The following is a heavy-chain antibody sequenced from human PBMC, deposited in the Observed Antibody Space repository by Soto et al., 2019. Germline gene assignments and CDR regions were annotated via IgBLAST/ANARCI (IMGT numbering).Heavy chain of an antibody. V-gene: IGHV4-61*01. CDR1: GASVSSGSSY. J-gene: IGHJ4*02. CDR3: ARVPLRYSSSHNFDS. D-gene: IGHD6-19*01. CDR2: IYNNETF. Sequence: SETLSLTCSVSGASVSSGSSYWSWIRQPPGKGLEWIGFIYNNETFNYNPSLKSRVTLSVDTSKHQFSLKLSSVTAADTAVYYCARVPLRYSSSHNFDSWGQGARVTVSS.